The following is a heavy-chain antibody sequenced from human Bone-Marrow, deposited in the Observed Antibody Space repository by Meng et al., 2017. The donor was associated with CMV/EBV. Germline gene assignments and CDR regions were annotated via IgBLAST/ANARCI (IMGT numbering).Heavy chain of an antibody. J-gene: IGHJ3*01. CDR3: ARGIGWTIITLTRGSKAYAF. D-gene: IGHD1-20*01. CDR2: IRYDGNNK. CDR1: GFTFSSYG. V-gene: IGHV3-30*02. Sequence: GESLKISCAASGFTFSSYGMHWVRQAPGKGLEWVAFIRYDGNNKNYADSVKGRFTISRDNSKNTLYLQMNSLRAEDTAVYYCARGIGWTIITLTRGSKAYAFWGQGTMVTVSS.